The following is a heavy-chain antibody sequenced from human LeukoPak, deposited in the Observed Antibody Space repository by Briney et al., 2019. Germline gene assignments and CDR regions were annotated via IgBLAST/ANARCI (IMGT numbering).Heavy chain of an antibody. J-gene: IGHJ4*02. V-gene: IGHV4-39*01. Sequence: PSETLSLTCTVSGGSISSSSYYWGWIRQPPGKGLEWIGSIYYSGSTYYNPSLKSRVTISVDTSKSQFSLKLSSVTAADTAVYYCARPPMNGYYYDSSGYSSRDYWGQGALVTVSS. D-gene: IGHD3-22*01. CDR2: IYYSGST. CDR3: ARPPMNGYYYDSSGYSSRDY. CDR1: GGSISSSSYY.